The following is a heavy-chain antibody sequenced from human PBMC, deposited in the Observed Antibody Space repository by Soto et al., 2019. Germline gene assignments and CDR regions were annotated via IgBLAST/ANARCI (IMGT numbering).Heavy chain of an antibody. V-gene: IGHV3-7*05. D-gene: IGHD7-27*01. J-gene: IGHJ4*02. CDR2: IKQDGSEK. Sequence: EVQLVESGGCVVQPGESLRLSCVASGFALSNYWINCVRQAPGKGLEWVANIKQDGSEKNYVDSVKGRFPISRDNARNSLYLQMNSMRAEDTAAYYCATETSTWGCWGQGTLVTVSS. CDR3: ATETSTWGC. CDR1: GFALSNYW.